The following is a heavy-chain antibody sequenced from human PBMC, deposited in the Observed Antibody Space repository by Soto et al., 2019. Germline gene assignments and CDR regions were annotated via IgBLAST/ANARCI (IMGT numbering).Heavy chain of an antibody. CDR3: ARGWYFTYFDY. CDR2: IGTAGDT. D-gene: IGHD6-19*01. V-gene: IGHV3-13*01. Sequence: EVQLVESGRGLVQPGGSLRLSCAASGFTFSSYDMHWVRQATGKGLEWVSAIGTAGDTYYPGSVKGRFTISRENAKNSLYLQMNSLRAEDTAVYYCARGWYFTYFDYWGQGTLVTVSS. CDR1: GFTFSSYD. J-gene: IGHJ4*02.